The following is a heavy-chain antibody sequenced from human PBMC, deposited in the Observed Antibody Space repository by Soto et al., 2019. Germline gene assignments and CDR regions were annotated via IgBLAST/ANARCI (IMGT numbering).Heavy chain of an antibody. V-gene: IGHV1-2*02. CDR2: INPKTGDT. D-gene: IGHD1-1*01. CDR3: ATGTNGTTGWYHP. CDR1: GYTFTDFY. J-gene: IGHJ5*02. Sequence: QEQLVQSGTEVKKPGASVTVSCKSSGYTFTDFYLHWLRQAPGQGLEWVGWINPKTGDTKSSRKFQGGVTMSRDTSVSTACNDLNSLTSHETAMYYCATGTNGTTGWYHPWGQGTRVTVSS.